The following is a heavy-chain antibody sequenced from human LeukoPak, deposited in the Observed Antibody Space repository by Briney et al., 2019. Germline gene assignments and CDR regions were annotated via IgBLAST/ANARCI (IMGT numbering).Heavy chain of an antibody. J-gene: IGHJ6*02. D-gene: IGHD3-10*01. Sequence: PGGSLRLSCAASGFTFSNYWMTWVRQAPGKGLEWVANIKEDGSEKYYVDSVKGRFTISRGDAKNSLYLEINSLRVEDTAVYYCVRGWFLSVWSYHWDVWGQGTTVTVSS. CDR2: IKEDGSEK. CDR1: GFTFSNYW. V-gene: IGHV3-7*01. CDR3: VRGWFLSVWSYHWDV.